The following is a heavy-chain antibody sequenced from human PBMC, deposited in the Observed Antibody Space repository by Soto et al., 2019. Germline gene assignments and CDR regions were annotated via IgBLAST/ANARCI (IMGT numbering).Heavy chain of an antibody. CDR3: AKVTRRYCGGDCYSSPSYYYGMDV. Sequence: QVQLVESGGGVVQPGRSLRLSCAASGFTFSRYGMHWVRQAPGKGLEWVAVISYDGSNKYYADSVKGRFTISRDHSKNTLYLQMNSLRAEDTAVYYCAKVTRRYCGGDCYSSPSYYYGMDVWGQGTTVTVSS. CDR1: GFTFSRYG. D-gene: IGHD2-21*02. V-gene: IGHV3-30*18. CDR2: ISYDGSNK. J-gene: IGHJ6*02.